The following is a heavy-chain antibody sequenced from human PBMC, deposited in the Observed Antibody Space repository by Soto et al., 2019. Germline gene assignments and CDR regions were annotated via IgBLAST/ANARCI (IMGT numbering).Heavy chain of an antibody. CDR1: GYTFANYA. J-gene: IGHJ4*02. V-gene: IGHV1-3*01. D-gene: IGHD2-2*01. Sequence: ASVKVSCKASGYTFANYASHWVRQAPGQRLEWMGWINAGNGDTKYSQNFQGRVTFTRDSSATTAYMELSTLTSEDTAVYYCARRFTGLPPPIFDSWGQGALVTVSS. CDR3: ARRFTGLPPPIFDS. CDR2: INAGNGDT.